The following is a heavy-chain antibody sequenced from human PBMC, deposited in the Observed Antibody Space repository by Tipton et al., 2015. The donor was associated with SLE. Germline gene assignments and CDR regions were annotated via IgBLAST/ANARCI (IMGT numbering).Heavy chain of an antibody. CDR2: ISGSSSYI. CDR1: GFTFSSYA. Sequence: SLRLSCAASGFTFSSYAMSWVRQAPGKGLEWVSAISGSSSYIYYADSVKGRFTISRDNAKNSLFLQMNSLRAEDTALYYCARGWGNSWDGGVFDFWGQGTMVTVSS. J-gene: IGHJ3*01. V-gene: IGHV3-21*01. D-gene: IGHD6-13*01. CDR3: ARGWGNSWDGGVFDF.